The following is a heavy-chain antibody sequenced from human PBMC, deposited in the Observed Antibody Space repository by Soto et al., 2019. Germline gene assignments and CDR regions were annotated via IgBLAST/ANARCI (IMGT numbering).Heavy chain of an antibody. J-gene: IGHJ3*02. Sequence: LRLSWAVSGFPFSFYGFHWVRQSPGKGLEWLGVIVSDGSAIYHADSLEGRFFISRDNSKDILYLQMNSLRVEDTAVYYCARDDAFDNENGFDMWGQGTMVTVSS. CDR1: GFPFSFYG. CDR3: ARDDAFDNENGFDM. V-gene: IGHV3-33*01. D-gene: IGHD3-3*02. CDR2: IVSDGSAI.